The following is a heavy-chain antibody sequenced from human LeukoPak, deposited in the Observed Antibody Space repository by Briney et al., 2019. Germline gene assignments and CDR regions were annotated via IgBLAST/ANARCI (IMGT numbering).Heavy chain of an antibody. CDR2: IIPILGIA. V-gene: IGHV1-69*04. CDR3: AQACGNWNYVPIRADYYYGMDV. J-gene: IGHJ6*02. D-gene: IGHD1-7*01. Sequence: SVKVSCKASGGTFSSYAISWVRQAPGQGLEWMGRIIPILGIANYAQKFQGRVTITADKSTSTAYMELSSLRSEDTAVYYCAQACGNWNYVPIRADYYYGMDVWGQGTTVTVSS. CDR1: GGTFSSYA.